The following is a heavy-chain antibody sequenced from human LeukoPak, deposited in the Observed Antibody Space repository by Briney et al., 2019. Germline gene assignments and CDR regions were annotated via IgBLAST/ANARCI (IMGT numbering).Heavy chain of an antibody. V-gene: IGHV3-9*01. CDR1: GFTFDDYA. CDR2: ISWNSGSI. Sequence: GGSLRLSCAASGFTFDDYAMHWVRQAPGKGLEWVSGISWNSGSIGYADSVKGRFTISRDNAKNSLYLQMNSLRAEDTAVYYCARDGDYYESSGYGAWYFDLWGRGTLVTVSS. J-gene: IGHJ2*01. CDR3: ARDGDYYESSGYGAWYFDL. D-gene: IGHD3-22*01.